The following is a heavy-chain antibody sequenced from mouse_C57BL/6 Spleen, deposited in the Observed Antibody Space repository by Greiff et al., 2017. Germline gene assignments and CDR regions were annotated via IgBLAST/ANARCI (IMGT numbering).Heavy chain of an antibody. Sequence: VQLQQSGAELVKPGASVKISCKASGYAFSSYWMNWVKQRPGKGLEWIGQIYPGDGDTNYNGKFKGKATLTADKSSSTAYMQLSSLTSEDSAVYCCASYGSSNYAMDYWGQGTSVTVSS. D-gene: IGHD1-1*01. J-gene: IGHJ4*01. CDR2: IYPGDGDT. CDR3: ASYGSSNYAMDY. V-gene: IGHV1-80*01. CDR1: GYAFSSYW.